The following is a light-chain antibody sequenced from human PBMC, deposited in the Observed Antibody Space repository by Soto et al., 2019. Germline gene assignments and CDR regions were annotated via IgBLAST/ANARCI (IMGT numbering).Light chain of an antibody. CDR2: GAS. V-gene: IGKV3-15*01. J-gene: IGKJ2*01. CDR1: QSVSTY. Sequence: EIVMTQSPATLSVSLGDRATLSCRASQSVSTYLAWYQQKPGQAPRLLIYGASTRATGIPARVSGSGSETDFTLTISSLQSEAFAVYYCQQYDSWPPSYTFGQGTKLEIK. CDR3: QQYDSWPPSYT.